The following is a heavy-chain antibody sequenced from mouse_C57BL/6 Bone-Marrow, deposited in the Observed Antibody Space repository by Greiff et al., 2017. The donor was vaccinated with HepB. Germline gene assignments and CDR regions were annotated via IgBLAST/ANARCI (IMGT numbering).Heavy chain of an antibody. D-gene: IGHD2-4*01. CDR2: IYPGSGST. CDR1: GYTFTSYW. V-gene: IGHV1-55*01. Sequence: VQLQQPGAELVKPGASVKMSCKASGYTFTSYWITWVKQRPGQGLEWIGDIYPGSGSTNYNEKFKSKATLTVDTSSSTAYMQLSSLTSEDSAVYYCARFDYDLYYFDYWGQGTTLTVSS. CDR3: ARFDYDLYYFDY. J-gene: IGHJ2*01.